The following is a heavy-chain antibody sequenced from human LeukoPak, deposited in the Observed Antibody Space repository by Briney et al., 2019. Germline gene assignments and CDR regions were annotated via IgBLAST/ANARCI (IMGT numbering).Heavy chain of an antibody. D-gene: IGHD1-1*01. V-gene: IGHV4-39*01. J-gene: IGHJ4*02. CDR3: ARRRWASSNVDY. CDR1: GGSISSSDYY. Sequence: EXLSLTCTVSGGSISSSDYYWGWIRQPPGRGREWIGCIYYSGSTYYRPSLKSRVTISKETSKKQFSLKVTAVTAADTAVYYCARRRWASSNVDYWGQGTLVTVSS. CDR2: IYYSGST.